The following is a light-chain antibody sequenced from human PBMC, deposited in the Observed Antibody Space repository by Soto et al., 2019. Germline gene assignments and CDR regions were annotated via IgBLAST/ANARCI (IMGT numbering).Light chain of an antibody. V-gene: IGKV3-15*01. CDR1: QSVSSN. CDR3: QQSFSHPLT. Sequence: EVVMTQSPSTLSVSAGERATLSCRASQSVSSNLAWYQQKPGQAPRLLIYGASTRATGIPARFSGSGSGTDFTLTISSLQPEDFATYYCQQSFSHPLTCGVGTKVDI. CDR2: GAS. J-gene: IGKJ4*01.